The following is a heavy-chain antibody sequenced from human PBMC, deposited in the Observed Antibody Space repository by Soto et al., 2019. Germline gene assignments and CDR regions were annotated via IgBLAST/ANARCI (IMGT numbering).Heavy chain of an antibody. CDR2: ISAYNDNT. J-gene: IGHJ3*01. CDR1: GYTFSSYA. D-gene: IGHD2-15*01. Sequence: QVQLVQSGAEVKKPGASVKVSCKASGYTFSSYAITWVRQAPGQGLEWMGWISAYNDNTNYAQNLQGRVTMTTDTATSTAYMELRSLRSDDKAVYYCARGTGGNWAAFDVWGQGTMVTVSS. V-gene: IGHV1-18*01. CDR3: ARGTGGNWAAFDV.